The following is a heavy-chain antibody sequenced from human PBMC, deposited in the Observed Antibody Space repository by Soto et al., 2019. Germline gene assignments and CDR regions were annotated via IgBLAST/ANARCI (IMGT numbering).Heavy chain of an antibody. CDR2: IYYSGST. CDR1: GGSISSYY. CDR3: ARGRTIFGVVIKYYFDY. Sequence: SETLSLTCTVSGGSISSYYWSWIRQPPGKGLEWIGYIYYSGSTNYNPSLKSRVTISVDTSKNQFSLKLSSVTAADTAVYYCARGRTIFGVVIKYYFDYWGQGTLVTVSS. D-gene: IGHD3-3*01. V-gene: IGHV4-59*01. J-gene: IGHJ4*02.